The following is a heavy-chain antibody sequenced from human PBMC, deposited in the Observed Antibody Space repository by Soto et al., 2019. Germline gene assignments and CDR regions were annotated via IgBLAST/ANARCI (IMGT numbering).Heavy chain of an antibody. CDR1: GGTFSNYA. V-gene: IGHV1-69*06. D-gene: IGHD3-3*01. Sequence: GSSEKVSCKASGGTFSNYAISLVRQAPGQALEWTGGNIHICGTANYAQKFQSRVTITADKSTSTAYMELSSVRSEDTAAYYCARKIVDFWGGAQALYYYYGMDVWGQGTTVTVSS. J-gene: IGHJ6*02. CDR2: NIHICGTA. CDR3: ARKIVDFWGGAQALYYYYGMDV.